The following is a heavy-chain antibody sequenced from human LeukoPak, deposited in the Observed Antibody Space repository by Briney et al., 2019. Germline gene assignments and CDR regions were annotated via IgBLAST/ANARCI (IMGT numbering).Heavy chain of an antibody. CDR3: ARVPHYCSSTSCHFDY. J-gene: IGHJ4*02. Sequence: TGGSLRLSCGASGFIFSNYNMNWVRQAPEKGLEWVSSISITSTYVYYADSVKGRFTISRDNAKNSLYLQMNSLKAEDTAVYYCARVPHYCSSTSCHFDYWGQGTLVTVSS. V-gene: IGHV3-21*01. CDR1: GFIFSNYN. CDR2: ISITSTYV. D-gene: IGHD2-2*01.